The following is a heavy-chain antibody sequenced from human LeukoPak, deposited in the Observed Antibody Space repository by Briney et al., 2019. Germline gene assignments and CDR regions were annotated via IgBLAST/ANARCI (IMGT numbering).Heavy chain of an antibody. Sequence: GGSLRLSCAASGFTFSSFGMHWVRQAPGKGLEWVAYIRNDGSNKYYADSVRGRFTISRDNSKNTVYLQMNNLKTEDTAVYYCASVLDYWGQGILVTVSS. CDR2: IRNDGSNK. CDR3: ASVLDY. CDR1: GFTFSSFG. V-gene: IGHV3-30*02. J-gene: IGHJ4*02.